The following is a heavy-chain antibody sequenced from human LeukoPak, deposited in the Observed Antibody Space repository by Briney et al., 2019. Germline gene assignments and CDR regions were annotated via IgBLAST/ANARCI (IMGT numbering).Heavy chain of an antibody. J-gene: IGHJ4*02. V-gene: IGHV4-38-2*02. CDR1: GYSICNGYY. D-gene: IGHD3-22*01. CDR2: IYHSGST. Sequence: SETLSLTCTVSGYSICNGYYWGWIRQPPGKGLEWIGSIYHSGSTYYNPSLKSRVTISVDTSKNQFSLKLSSVTAADTAVYYCAIIYSSGYFDYWGQGTLVTVSS. CDR3: AIIYSSGYFDY.